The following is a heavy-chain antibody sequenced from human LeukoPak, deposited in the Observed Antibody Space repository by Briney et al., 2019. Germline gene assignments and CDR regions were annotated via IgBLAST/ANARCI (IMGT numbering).Heavy chain of an antibody. D-gene: IGHD1-26*01. Sequence: GGSLRLSCAASGFTFSDYYMSWIRQAPGKGLEWVSYISSSGSTIYYADSVKGRFTISRDNAKNSLYLQMNSLRAEDTALYYCARDVYSGSFDYWGQGTLVTVSS. CDR2: ISSSGSTI. CDR3: ARDVYSGSFDY. V-gene: IGHV3-11*01. CDR1: GFTFSDYY. J-gene: IGHJ4*02.